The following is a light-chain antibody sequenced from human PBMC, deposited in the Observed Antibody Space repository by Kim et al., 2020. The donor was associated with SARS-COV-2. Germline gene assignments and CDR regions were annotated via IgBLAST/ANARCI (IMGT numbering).Light chain of an antibody. J-gene: IGLJ2*01. Sequence: SYELTQPPSVSVSPGQTATITCSGDKLGDRYSTWYQLRPGQSPLVVIYQSVKRPSGIPARFSGSNSGSTATLTISEAQALDEADYYCQAWDSAAGVVFGG. CDR2: QSV. CDR1: KLGDRY. V-gene: IGLV3-1*01. CDR3: QAWDSAAGVV.